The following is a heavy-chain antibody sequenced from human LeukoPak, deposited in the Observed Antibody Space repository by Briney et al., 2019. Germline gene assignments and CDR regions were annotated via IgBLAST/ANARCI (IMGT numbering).Heavy chain of an antibody. CDR3: AHVLAPKYCFDY. D-gene: IGHD3-3*02. V-gene: IGHV2-5*01. Sequence: SGPTLVNPTQTLTLTCTFSGFSLTTSEVGVGWIRQPPGKALEWLALIYWNGDKRYSPFLKSRITITKDTSKNQVVLRMTNMDPVDTATYYCAHVLAPKYCFDYWGQGTLVTVSS. J-gene: IGHJ4*02. CDR2: IYWNGDK. CDR1: GFSLTTSEVG.